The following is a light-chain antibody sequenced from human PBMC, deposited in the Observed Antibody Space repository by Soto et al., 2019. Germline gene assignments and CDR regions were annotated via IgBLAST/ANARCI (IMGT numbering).Light chain of an antibody. J-gene: IGLJ2*01. Sequence: QSVLTQPPSASGSPGQSVTVSCTGTSSDVGAYKYVSWYQHQPGTAPKLMIYEVSKRPSGVPDRFSGSKSGNTASLTVSGLQAEDEADYYCSAYAGNNKLVFGGGTKLTVL. CDR3: SAYAGNNKLV. V-gene: IGLV2-8*01. CDR1: SSDVGAYKY. CDR2: EVS.